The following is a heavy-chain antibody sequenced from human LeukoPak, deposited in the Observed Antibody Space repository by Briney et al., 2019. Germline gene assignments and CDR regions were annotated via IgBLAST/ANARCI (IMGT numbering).Heavy chain of an antibody. D-gene: IGHD3-10*01. V-gene: IGHV4-59*01. CDR3: ARSSWGSYYPLFNY. J-gene: IGHJ4*02. Sequence: SETLSLTSTVSGGSISSYYWSWIRQLQGKGMDWIGYIYYSGNTKYTPSPQSRVTISVDTSKNQFSLKLSSVTAADTAVYYCARSSWGSYYPLFNYWGQGTLVTVSS. CDR2: IYYSGNT. CDR1: GGSISSYY.